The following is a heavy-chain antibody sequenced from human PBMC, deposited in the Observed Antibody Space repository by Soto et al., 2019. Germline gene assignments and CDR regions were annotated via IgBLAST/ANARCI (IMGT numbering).Heavy chain of an antibody. J-gene: IGHJ4*02. CDR3: ASVQGIGGSGTCGPFDY. CDR2: IHYSGST. CDR1: GGSISSGGYY. V-gene: IGHV4-31*03. Sequence: QLQLQESGPGLVKPSQTLSLTCTVSGGSISSGGYYWSWLRQHPGKGLEWMWYIHYSGSTYYNPCIKNRVNLSVEVTNNLFFLKLRSVTAADTAISYCASVQGIGGSGTCGPFDYWGQGTLVTVSS. D-gene: IGHD3-10*01.